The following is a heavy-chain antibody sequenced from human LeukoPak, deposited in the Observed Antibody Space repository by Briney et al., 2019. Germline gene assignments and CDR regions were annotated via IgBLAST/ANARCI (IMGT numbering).Heavy chain of an antibody. J-gene: IGHJ4*02. CDR3: ARSLWPEDF. CDR1: GFTFSSYW. Sequence: PGGSLRLSCAASGFTFSSYWMSWVRQAAGNGLEWVANINKAGSQENYVDSVTGRFTISRDNAKHSLSLQMNTLTFDDPAVSYFARSLWPEDFWGQGTLVTVSS. CDR2: INKAGSQE. V-gene: IGHV3-7*01. D-gene: IGHD2-21*01.